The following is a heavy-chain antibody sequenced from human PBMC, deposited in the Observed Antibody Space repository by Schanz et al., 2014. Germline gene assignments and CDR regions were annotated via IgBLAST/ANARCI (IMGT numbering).Heavy chain of an antibody. CDR1: GYVFTAYY. Sequence: QGHLVQSGAEVKEPGASVQVSCKASGYVFTAYYMHWVRQAPGQGLEWLGRFTHISQKFQGRVTMTRDTSSTTAYMELRSLRSDDTAVYYCASSTFTDLDYWGQGTLVTVSS. V-gene: IGHV1-2*06. CDR2: FT. CDR3: ASSTFTDLDY. D-gene: IGHD2-2*01. J-gene: IGHJ4*02.